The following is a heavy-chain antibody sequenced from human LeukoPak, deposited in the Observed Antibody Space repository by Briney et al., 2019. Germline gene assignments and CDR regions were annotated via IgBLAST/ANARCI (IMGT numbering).Heavy chain of an antibody. J-gene: IGHJ5*02. V-gene: IGHV4-34*01. D-gene: IGHD3-3*01. CDR1: GGSISSYY. Sequence: SETLSLTCTVSGGSISSYYWSWIRQPPGKGLEWIGEINHSGSTNYNPSLKSRVTISVDTSKNQFSLKLSSVTAADTAVYYCARGGADYDFWSGFGPNWFDPWGQGTLVTVSS. CDR3: ARGGADYDFWSGFGPNWFDP. CDR2: INHSGST.